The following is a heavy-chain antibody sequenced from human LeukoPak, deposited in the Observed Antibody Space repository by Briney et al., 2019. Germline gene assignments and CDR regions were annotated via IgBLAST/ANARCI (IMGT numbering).Heavy chain of an antibody. CDR1: GFTFISYT. CDR2: ISYDGKTK. Sequence: GGSLRLSCAASGFTFISYTMHWVRQAPGKGLEWVAVISYDGKTKYYADSVKGRFTISRDNTKNTLYLQMNSLRAEDTAVYYCAKGIYDYVWGSPIDYWGQGTLVTVSS. CDR3: AKGIYDYVWGSPIDY. D-gene: IGHD3-16*01. J-gene: IGHJ4*02. V-gene: IGHV3-30*04.